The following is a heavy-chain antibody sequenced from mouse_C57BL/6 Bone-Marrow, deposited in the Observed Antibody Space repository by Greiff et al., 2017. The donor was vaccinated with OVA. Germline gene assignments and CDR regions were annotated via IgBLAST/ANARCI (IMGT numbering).Heavy chain of an antibody. CDR3: ARTLYWYFDV. J-gene: IGHJ1*03. Sequence: EVHLVESGPELVKPGASVKIPCKASGYTFTDYNMDWVKQSHGKSLEWIGDINPNNGGTIYNQKFKGKATLTVDKSSSTAYMELRSLTSEDTAVYYCARTLYWYFDVWGTGTTVTVSS. CDR2: INPNNGGT. V-gene: IGHV1-18*01. CDR1: GYTFTDYN.